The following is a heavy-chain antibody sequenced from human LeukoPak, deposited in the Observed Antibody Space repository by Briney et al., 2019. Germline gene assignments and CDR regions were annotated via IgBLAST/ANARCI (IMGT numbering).Heavy chain of an antibody. Sequence: PSETLSLTCTVSGGSISSGDYSWSWIRQPPGKGLEWIGYIYYSGSTYYNPSLKSRVTISVDTSKNQFSLKLSSVTAADTAVYYCAAGGYSSSMDLYFDYWGQGTLVTVSS. V-gene: IGHV4-30-4*08. D-gene: IGHD6-6*01. J-gene: IGHJ4*02. CDR1: GGSISSGDYS. CDR2: IYYSGST. CDR3: AAGGYSSSMDLYFDY.